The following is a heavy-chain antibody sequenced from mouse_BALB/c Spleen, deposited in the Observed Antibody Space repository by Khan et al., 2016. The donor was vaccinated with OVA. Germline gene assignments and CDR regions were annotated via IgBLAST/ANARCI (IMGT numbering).Heavy chain of an antibody. V-gene: IGHV3-2*02. CDR3: SRGNNYGYAMDY. Sequence: EVQLQESGPGLVKPSQSLSLTCTVTGYSITSNYAWNWIRQLPGNKLEWMGYISYSGTTSYNPSIKSRTAITHDTSKNQFFLLLYSVTTEDTAPYYCSRGNNYGYAMDYWGQGTSVTVSS. D-gene: IGHD1-1*01. J-gene: IGHJ4*01. CDR2: ISYSGTT. CDR1: GYSITSNYA.